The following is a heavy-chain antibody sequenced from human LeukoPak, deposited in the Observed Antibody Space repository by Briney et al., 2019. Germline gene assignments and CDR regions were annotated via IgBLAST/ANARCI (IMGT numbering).Heavy chain of an antibody. Sequence: ASVKVSCKASGYTFTGPYMHWVRQAPGQGLEWMGWINPNSGGTNYAQNFQGRVTITRDTSASTAHMELSSLRSEDTAVYYCARNLVGKTDFDYWGQGTLVTVSS. CDR1: GYTFTGPY. V-gene: IGHV1-2*02. J-gene: IGHJ4*02. CDR3: ARNLVGKTDFDY. D-gene: IGHD6-19*01. CDR2: INPNSGGT.